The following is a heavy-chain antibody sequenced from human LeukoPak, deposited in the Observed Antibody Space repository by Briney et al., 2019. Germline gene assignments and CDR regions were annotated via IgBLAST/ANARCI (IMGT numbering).Heavy chain of an antibody. Sequence: SETLSLTCTVSGGFISSSSYYWGWIRQPPGKGLEWIGSIYYSGSTYYNPSLKSRVTISVDTSKNQFSLKLSSVTAADTAVYYCARRGGYSYGYAFDYWGQGTLVTVSS. J-gene: IGHJ4*02. D-gene: IGHD5-18*01. CDR2: IYYSGST. V-gene: IGHV4-39*07. CDR1: GGFISSSSYY. CDR3: ARRGGYSYGYAFDY.